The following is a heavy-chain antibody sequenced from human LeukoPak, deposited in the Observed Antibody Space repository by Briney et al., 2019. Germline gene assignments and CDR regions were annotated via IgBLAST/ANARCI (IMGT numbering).Heavy chain of an antibody. CDR3: ARNVFQYAFDI. D-gene: IGHD1-1*01. CDR1: GGSISSSSYY. J-gene: IGHJ3*02. CDR2: IYYTGTT. Sequence: SETLSLTCTVSGGSISSSSYYWAWIRQPPGKGLEWIGSIYYTGTTYYNPSLKSRVTISVDTSKNQFSLKLDSVTAADTAIYYCARNVFQYAFDIWGQGTMVTVSS. V-gene: IGHV4-39*01.